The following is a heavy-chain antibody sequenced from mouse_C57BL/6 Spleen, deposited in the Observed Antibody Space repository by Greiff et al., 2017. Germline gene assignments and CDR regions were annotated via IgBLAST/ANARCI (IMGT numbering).Heavy chain of an antibody. V-gene: IGHV1-82*01. CDR2: VYPGVGDT. CDR1: GYAFSSSW. D-gene: IGHD2-2*01. CDR3: ARDYGYCEAFAY. Sequence: VQLQQSGPELVKPGASVKISCKASGYAFSSSWMNWVKQRPGKGLEWIGRVYPGVGDTNYNGKFKGKATLTAEKSSSTAYMQLSSLTSEDSAVYFFARDYGYCEAFAYWGQGTLVTVSA. J-gene: IGHJ3*01.